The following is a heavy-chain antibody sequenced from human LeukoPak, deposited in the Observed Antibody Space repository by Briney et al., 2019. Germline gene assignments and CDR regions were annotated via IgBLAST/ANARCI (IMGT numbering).Heavy chain of an antibody. CDR2: ISGNGGAT. CDR3: AGGTGMDV. D-gene: IGHD1-1*01. CDR1: GFTFIMHE. Sequence: GGSLRLSCAVSGFTFIMHEMTWVRQAPGKGLEWVSAISGNGGATYYADSVRGRFTISRDNSKNALYLQMNSLDADDTAVYYCAGGTGMDVWGQGTPVTVSS. J-gene: IGHJ6*02. V-gene: IGHV3-23*01.